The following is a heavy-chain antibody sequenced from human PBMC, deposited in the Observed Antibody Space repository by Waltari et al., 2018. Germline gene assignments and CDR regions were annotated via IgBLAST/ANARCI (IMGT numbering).Heavy chain of an antibody. V-gene: IGHV4-61*02. CDR2: IYTSGST. J-gene: IGHJ4*02. D-gene: IGHD3-16*01. CDR3: AGDTHGVFDY. CDR1: GGSISSGSYY. Sequence: QVQLQESGPGLVKPSQTLSLTCTVSGGSISSGSYYWSWIRQPAGKGLEWIGRIYTSGSTNYNPSLKSRVTISVDTSKNQFALKLSSVTAADTAVYYCAGDTHGVFDYWCQGTLVTVSS.